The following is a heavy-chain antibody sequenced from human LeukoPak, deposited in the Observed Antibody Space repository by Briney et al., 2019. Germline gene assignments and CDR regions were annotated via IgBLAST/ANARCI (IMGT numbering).Heavy chain of an antibody. D-gene: IGHD7-27*01. CDR3: AKDRAQTGDQSFDY. Sequence: PGGSLRLSCAASGFTFSSFGMHWVRQAPGKGLEWVSLISGDGGSTYYADSVKGRFTISRDNSKNSLYLQMNSLRTEDTALYYCAKDRAQTGDQSFDYWGQGTLVTFSS. V-gene: IGHV3-43*02. CDR2: ISGDGGST. J-gene: IGHJ4*02. CDR1: GFTFSSFG.